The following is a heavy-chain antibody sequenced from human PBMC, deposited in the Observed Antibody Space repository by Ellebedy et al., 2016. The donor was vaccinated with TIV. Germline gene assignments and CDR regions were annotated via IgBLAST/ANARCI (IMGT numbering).Heavy chain of an antibody. D-gene: IGHD6-13*01. CDR2: VSADGSRR. CDR3: AKPSDPNPGYSASWATYFDY. Sequence: GESLKISXEASGFTFRRFAMHWVRQAPGKGLEWVAVVSADGSRRSYADSVKGRFTISRDNSKNTLFVQMNSLTAEDTAVYYCAKPSDPNPGYSASWATYFDYWGQGTLVTVSS. J-gene: IGHJ4*02. V-gene: IGHV3-30*18. CDR1: GFTFRRFA.